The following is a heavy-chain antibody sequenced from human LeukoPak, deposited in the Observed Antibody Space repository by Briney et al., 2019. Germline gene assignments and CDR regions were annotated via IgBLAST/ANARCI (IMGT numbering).Heavy chain of an antibody. Sequence: SETLSLTCTVSGGSISSYYWSWIRQPPGKGLEWIGYIYYSGSTNYNPSLKSRVTKSVDTSKNQFSLKLSSVTAADTAVYYCARASYYDFWSGYGGWIDYWGQGTLVTVSS. D-gene: IGHD3-3*01. V-gene: IGHV4-59*01. J-gene: IGHJ4*02. CDR2: IYYSGST. CDR3: ARASYYDFWSGYGGWIDY. CDR1: GGSISSYY.